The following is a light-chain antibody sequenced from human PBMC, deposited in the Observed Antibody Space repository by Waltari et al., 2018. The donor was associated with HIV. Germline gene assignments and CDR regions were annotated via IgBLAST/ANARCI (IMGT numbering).Light chain of an antibody. J-gene: IGLJ3*02. V-gene: IGLV8-61*01. CDR1: PGSASTPYY. CDR2: DSD. Sequence: QTVVAQEPSCSVSPGASVPPTCGWSPGSASTPYYPRWYQQTPGPAPRTLIYDSDTRSSGGPDRFSGSIVGDKAVLAITGAQADDECDYYCALYMGSGVWVFGGGTTLTVL. CDR3: ALYMGSGVWV.